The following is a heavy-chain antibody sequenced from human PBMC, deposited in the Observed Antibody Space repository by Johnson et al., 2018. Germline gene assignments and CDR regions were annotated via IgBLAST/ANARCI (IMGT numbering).Heavy chain of an antibody. CDR2: ISYDGSNK. CDR3: VVFAGAYGGVIGHYFDY. V-gene: IGHV3-30*03. D-gene: IGHD3-16*01. CDR1: GFTFSSYG. Sequence: QVQLVQSGGGVVQPGRSLRLSCAASGFTFSSYGMHWVRQAPGKGLEWVAVISYDGSNKYYADSVKGRFTISRDNSKNTVYLHMGSLRDEDMAVYYCVVFAGAYGGVIGHYFDYWGQGTLVTVSS. J-gene: IGHJ4*02.